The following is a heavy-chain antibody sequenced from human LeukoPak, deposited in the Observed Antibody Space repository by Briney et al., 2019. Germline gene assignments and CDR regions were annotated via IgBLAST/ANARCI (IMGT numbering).Heavy chain of an antibody. CDR2: ISSSGSTI. CDR1: GFTFSDYY. V-gene: IGHV3-11*01. Sequence: GGSLRLSCAASGFTFSDYYMSWTRQAPGKGLEWVSYISSSGSTIYYADSVKGRFTISRDNAKNSLYLQMNSLRAEDTAVYYCARAGYSSSWYESPYYYYGMDVWGQGTTVTVSS. D-gene: IGHD6-13*01. CDR3: ARAGYSSSWYESPYYYYGMDV. J-gene: IGHJ6*02.